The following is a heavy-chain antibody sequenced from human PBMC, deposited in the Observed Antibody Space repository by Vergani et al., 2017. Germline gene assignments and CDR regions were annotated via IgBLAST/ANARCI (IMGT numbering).Heavy chain of an antibody. CDR2: MNPNSGNT. CDR3: ARALCYDFWSGYYGGYYYGMDV. J-gene: IGHJ6*02. Sequence: QVQLVPSGAEVKKPGASVKVSCKASGYTFTSYDINWVRQATGQGLEWMGWMNPNSGNTGYAQKFQGRVTMTRNTSISTAYMELSSLRSEDTAVYYCARALCYDFWSGYYGGYYYGMDVWGQGTTVTVSS. D-gene: IGHD3-3*01. V-gene: IGHV1-8*01. CDR1: GYTFTSYD.